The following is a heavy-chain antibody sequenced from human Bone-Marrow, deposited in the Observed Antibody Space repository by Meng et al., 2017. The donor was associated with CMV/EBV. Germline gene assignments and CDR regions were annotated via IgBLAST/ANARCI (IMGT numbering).Heavy chain of an antibody. CDR3: AHRRHRDSGYAEGNWFDP. J-gene: IGHJ5*02. CDR1: SLSTIGVG. CDR2: IYWDDDK. V-gene: IGHV2-5*02. D-gene: IGHD5-12*01. Sequence: SLSTIGVGVGWIRQPPGKALEWLALIYWDDDKRYSPSLKSRLTITKDTSKNQVVLTMTNMDPVDTATYCCAHRRHRDSGYAEGNWFDPWGQGTLVTVSS.